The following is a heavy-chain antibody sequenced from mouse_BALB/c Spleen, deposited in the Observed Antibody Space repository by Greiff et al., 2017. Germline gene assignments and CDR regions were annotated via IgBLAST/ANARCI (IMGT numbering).Heavy chain of an antibody. V-gene: IGHV3-2*02. CDR3: AREGTYDGYYGGRAMDY. Sequence: EVQLQQSGPGLVKPSQSLSLTCTVTGYSITSDYAWNWIRQFPGNKLECMGYISYSGSTSYNPSLKSRISITRDTSKNQFFLQLNSVTTEDTATYYCAREGTYDGYYGGRAMDYWGQGTSVTVSS. CDR1: GYSITSDYA. CDR2: ISYSGST. J-gene: IGHJ4*01. D-gene: IGHD2-3*01.